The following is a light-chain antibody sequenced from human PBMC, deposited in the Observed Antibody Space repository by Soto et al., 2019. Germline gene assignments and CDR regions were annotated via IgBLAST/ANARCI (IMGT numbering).Light chain of an antibody. J-gene: IGLJ2*01. V-gene: IGLV2-14*01. CDR1: SSDIGDYDY. CDR2: DVT. CDR3: CSYTDSGLDVV. Sequence: QSVLTQPASVSGSPGQSITISCTGTSSDIGDYDYVSWYQHLPGKAPKLLIFDVTHRPSGGSDRFSGSKSGNTASLTISGVLPEDDDDYYCCSYTDSGLDVVFGGGTKLTVL.